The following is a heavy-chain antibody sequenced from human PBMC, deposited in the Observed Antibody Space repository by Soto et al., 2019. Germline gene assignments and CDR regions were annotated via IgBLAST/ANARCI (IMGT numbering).Heavy chain of an antibody. CDR1: GFTFSSYW. CDR2: IKQDGSEK. V-gene: IGHV3-7*01. CDR3: ARDLAAVAGQVFGY. D-gene: IGHD6-19*01. J-gene: IGHJ4*02. Sequence: GGSLRLSCAASGFTFSSYWMSWVRQAPGKGLEWVANIKQDGSEKYYVDSVKGRFTISRDNAKNSLYLQMNSLRAEDTAVYYCARDLAAVAGQVFGYWGQGTLVTVSS.